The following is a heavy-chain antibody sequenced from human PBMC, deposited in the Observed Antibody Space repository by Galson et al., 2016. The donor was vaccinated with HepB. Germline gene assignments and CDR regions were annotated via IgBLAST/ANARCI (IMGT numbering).Heavy chain of an antibody. CDR2: MFPMSGRA. V-gene: IGHV1-69*13. D-gene: IGHD3-10*01. Sequence: SVKVSCKASRGTFKTYALSWLRQAPGQGLEWVGGMFPMSGRADYARKFQDRVTITADESTRTVYMELSGLRPDYTAVYYCARGGTCNDNTCHGYYYFDYWGQGALITVSS. CDR1: RGTFKTYA. CDR3: ARGGTCNDNTCHGYYYFDY. J-gene: IGHJ4*02.